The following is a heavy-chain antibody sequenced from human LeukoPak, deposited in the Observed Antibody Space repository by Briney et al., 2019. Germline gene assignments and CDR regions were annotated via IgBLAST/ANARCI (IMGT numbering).Heavy chain of an antibody. CDR3: ARNSGSQGYFDY. J-gene: IGHJ4*02. Sequence: SQTLSLTCAVSGGSISSGGYSWSWIRQPPGKGLEWIGYIYYSGSTYYNPSLKSRVTISVDTSKNQFSLKLSSVTAADTAVYYCARNSGSQGYFDYWGQGTLVTVSS. CDR1: GGSISSGGYS. CDR2: IYYSGST. V-gene: IGHV4-30-4*01. D-gene: IGHD1-26*01.